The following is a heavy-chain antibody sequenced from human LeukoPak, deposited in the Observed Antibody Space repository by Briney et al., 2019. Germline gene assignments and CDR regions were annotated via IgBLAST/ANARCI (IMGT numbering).Heavy chain of an antibody. CDR2: INGDESST. D-gene: IGHD6-19*01. CDR1: GFTVSSNY. J-gene: IGHJ4*02. CDR3: VRSGVVAAFDS. Sequence: GGSLRLSCAGSGFTVSSNYMNWVRQAPGKGLVWVSLINGDESSTTYADSVKGRFTISRDNAKNTLYLQMNSLRAEDTAVYYCVRSGVVAAFDSWAPGTLVTVSS. V-gene: IGHV3-74*01.